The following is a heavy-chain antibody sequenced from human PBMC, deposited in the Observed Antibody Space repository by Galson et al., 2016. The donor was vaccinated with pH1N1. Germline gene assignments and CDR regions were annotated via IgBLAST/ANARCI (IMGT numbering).Heavy chain of an antibody. CDR2: ISGYNGNT. D-gene: IGHD3-10*01. CDR3: ARLSGSRWLDP. V-gene: IGHV1-18*01. J-gene: IGHJ5*02. CDR1: GYMFTSYG. Sequence: SVKVSCKASGYMFTSYGITWVRQAPGQGLEWMGLISGYNGNTNYAQKFRGRLTMTTDISTTTAYMELRSLRSDDTAFYYCARLSGSRWLDPWGQGTLVTVSS.